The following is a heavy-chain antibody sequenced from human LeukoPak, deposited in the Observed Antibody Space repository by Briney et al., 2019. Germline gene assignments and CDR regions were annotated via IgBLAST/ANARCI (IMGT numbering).Heavy chain of an antibody. CDR3: AKDPSRAVSGDY. CDR2: ISGSGGST. Sequence: GSLRLSCAASGFTFSSYAMSWVRQAPGKGLEWVSAISGSGGSTYYADSVKGRFTISRDNSKNTLYLQMNSLRAEDTAVYYCAKDPSRAVSGDYWGQGTLVTVSS. V-gene: IGHV3-23*01. J-gene: IGHJ4*02. CDR1: GFTFSSYA.